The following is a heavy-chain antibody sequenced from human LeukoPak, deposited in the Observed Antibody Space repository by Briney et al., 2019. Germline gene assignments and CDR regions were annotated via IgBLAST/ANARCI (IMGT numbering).Heavy chain of an antibody. J-gene: IGHJ4*02. CDR2: FLYSGTT. Sequence: SETLSLTCSVSNGAVKNDYWTWIRQPPGQGLEWIGNFLYSGTTTYRASLDSRLIISVDNSKNTVSLRLFSVTAADTAVYYCATLVYSGSRYHFDTWGQGTLVTVSS. CDR3: ATLVYSGSRYHFDT. V-gene: IGHV4-59*02. D-gene: IGHD1-26*01. CDR1: NGAVKNDY.